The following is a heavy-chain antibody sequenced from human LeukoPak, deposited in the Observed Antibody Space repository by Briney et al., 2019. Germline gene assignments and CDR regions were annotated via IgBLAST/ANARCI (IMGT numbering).Heavy chain of an antibody. CDR2: IKSKTDGGKT. Sequence: GGSLRLSCAASGVTFSNALMNWVRQAPGKGLEWVGRIKSKTDGGKTDYAAPVKGRFTVSRDDSKNTLYLQMNSLKTEDTAVYYCTTDQGGSYWENHWGQGTLVTVSS. CDR3: TTDQGGSYWENH. V-gene: IGHV3-15*01. J-gene: IGHJ5*02. CDR1: GVTFSNAL. D-gene: IGHD1-26*01.